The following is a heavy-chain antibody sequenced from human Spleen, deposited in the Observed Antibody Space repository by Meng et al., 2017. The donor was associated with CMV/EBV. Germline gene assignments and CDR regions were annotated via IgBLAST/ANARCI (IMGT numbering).Heavy chain of an antibody. CDR3: ARDQGRQYYDFWSGYHY. J-gene: IGHJ4*02. CDR1: GFTFSSYE. D-gene: IGHD3-3*01. CDR2: ISASGNII. V-gene: IGHV3-48*03. Sequence: GALRLSCAASGFTFSSYEMNWVRQAPGKGLEWVSYISASGNIIYYADSVKGRFTVSRDNAKNSLYLRMTSLKAEDTAVYYCARDQGRQYYDFWSGYHYWGQGTLVTVSS.